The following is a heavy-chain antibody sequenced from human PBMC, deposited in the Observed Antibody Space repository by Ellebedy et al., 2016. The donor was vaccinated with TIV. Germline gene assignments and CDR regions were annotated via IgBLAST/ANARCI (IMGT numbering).Heavy chain of an antibody. D-gene: IGHD2-2*01. CDR1: GFTFGDYA. Sequence: GESLKISXTASGFTFGDYAMSWFRQAPGKGLEWVGFIRSKAYGGTTEYAASVKGRFTISRDDSKSIAYLQMNSLKTEDTAVYYCTRYQPPWEYYFDYWGQGTLVTVSS. J-gene: IGHJ4*02. CDR2: IRSKAYGGTT. V-gene: IGHV3-49*03. CDR3: TRYQPPWEYYFDY.